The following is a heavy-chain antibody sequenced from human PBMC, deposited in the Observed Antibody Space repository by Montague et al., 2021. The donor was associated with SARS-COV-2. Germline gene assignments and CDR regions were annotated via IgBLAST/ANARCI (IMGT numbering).Heavy chain of an antibody. CDR2: XXWXXXK. J-gene: IGHJ4*02. CDR3: ARIGSSSWPAFDY. D-gene: IGHD6-13*01. CDR1: GFSLSTSGMC. V-gene: IGHV2-70*01. Sequence: PALVQPTQTLTLTCTFSGFSLSTSGMCVSWIRQPPGKALEWLAXXXWXXXKYXSTSLKTRLTISKDNSKNQVVLTMTNMDPVDTATYYCARIGSSSWPAFDYWGQGTLVTVSS.